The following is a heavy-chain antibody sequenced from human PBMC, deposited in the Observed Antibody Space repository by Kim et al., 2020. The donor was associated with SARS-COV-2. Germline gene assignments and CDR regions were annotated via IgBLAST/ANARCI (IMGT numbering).Heavy chain of an antibody. CDR2: ISGSGGST. J-gene: IGHJ6*02. CDR1: GFTFSSYA. V-gene: IGHV3-23*01. Sequence: GGSLRLSCAASGFTFSSYAMSWVRQAPGKGLEWVSAISGSGGSTYYADSVKGRFTISRDNSKNTLYLQMNSLRAEDTAVYYCAKAYYDFWSGYYTRLFYYYYGMDVWGQGTTVTVSS. D-gene: IGHD3-3*01. CDR3: AKAYYDFWSGYYTRLFYYYYGMDV.